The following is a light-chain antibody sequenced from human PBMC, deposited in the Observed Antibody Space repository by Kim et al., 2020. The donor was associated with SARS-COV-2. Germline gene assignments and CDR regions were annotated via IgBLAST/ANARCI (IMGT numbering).Light chain of an antibody. V-gene: IGKV3-15*01. J-gene: IGKJ4*01. Sequence: SLSHGETAPPSYRASQTVTGNLAWYQQKPGLTPRLLIYDASTRATGIPARFSGSGSVTEFTLTISSLQSEDFAVYYCQQYDKWPLTFGGGTKVEI. CDR2: DAS. CDR3: QQYDKWPLT. CDR1: QTVTGN.